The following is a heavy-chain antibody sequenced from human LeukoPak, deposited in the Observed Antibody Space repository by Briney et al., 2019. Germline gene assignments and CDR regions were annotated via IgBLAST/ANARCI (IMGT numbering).Heavy chain of an antibody. CDR1: GFTFSSYA. CDR2: ISGSGGST. CDR3: AKSCTNGVCYDY. V-gene: IGHV3-23*01. D-gene: IGHD2-8*01. Sequence: GESLRLSCAASGFTFSSYAMSWVRQAPGKGLEWVSAISGSGGSTYYADSVKGRFTISRDNSKNTLYLQMNSLRAEDTAVYYCAKSCTNGVCYDYWGQGTLVTVSS. J-gene: IGHJ4*02.